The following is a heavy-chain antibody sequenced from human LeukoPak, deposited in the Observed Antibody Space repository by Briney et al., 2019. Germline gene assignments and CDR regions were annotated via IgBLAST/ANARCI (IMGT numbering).Heavy chain of an antibody. CDR3: HITTGTTALSDY. D-gene: IGHD1-1*01. CDR1: GGSFSGYS. CDR2: INHSGST. J-gene: IGHJ4*02. Sequence: PSETLSLTCAVYGGSFSGYSWSWIRQPPGKGLEWIGEINHSGSTNYNPSLKSRVTISVDTSKNQFSLKLSSVTAADTAVYYCHITTGTTALSDYWGQGTLVTVSS. V-gene: IGHV4-34*01.